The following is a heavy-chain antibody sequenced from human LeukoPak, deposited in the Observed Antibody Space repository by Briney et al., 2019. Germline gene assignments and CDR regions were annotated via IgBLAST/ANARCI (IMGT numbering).Heavy chain of an antibody. CDR1: GGTFSSYA. J-gene: IGHJ3*02. V-gene: IGHV1-69*06. Sequence: SVKVSCKASGGTFSSYAISWVRQAPGQGLEWMGGIIPIFGTANYAQKFQGRVTITADKSTSTAYMELSSLRSEDTAVYYCTRHLSGDAFDIWGQGTMVTVSS. CDR2: IIPIFGTA. D-gene: IGHD3-10*01. CDR3: TRHLSGDAFDI.